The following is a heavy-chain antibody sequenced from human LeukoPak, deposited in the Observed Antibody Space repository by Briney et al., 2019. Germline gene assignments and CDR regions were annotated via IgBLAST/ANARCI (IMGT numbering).Heavy chain of an antibody. Sequence: GGSLRLSCAASGFTFSDYYMSWIRQAPGKGLEWVSYISSSGSTIYYADSVTGRCTISSDNAKNSLYLQMNSLRAEDTAVYYCARDRTTYGDYDFFFDYWGQGTLVTVSS. CDR2: ISSSGSTI. J-gene: IGHJ4*02. CDR3: ARDRTTYGDYDFFFDY. D-gene: IGHD4-17*01. CDR1: GFTFSDYY. V-gene: IGHV3-11*01.